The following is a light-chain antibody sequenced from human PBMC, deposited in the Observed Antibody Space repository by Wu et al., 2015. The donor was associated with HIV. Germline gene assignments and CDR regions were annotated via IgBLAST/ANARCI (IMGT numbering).Light chain of an antibody. V-gene: IGKV3-11*01. CDR3: QQRDNWPV. Sequence: EIVVTQSPVTLSLSPGDTATLSCRVSQSVSNYLAWYQQKPGQAPGLLVYDASNRATGIPARFRGSGSGTDFTLTISSLEPEDFAVYFCQQRDNWPVFGGGTTGGHQT. CDR1: QSVSNY. J-gene: IGKJ4*01. CDR2: DAS.